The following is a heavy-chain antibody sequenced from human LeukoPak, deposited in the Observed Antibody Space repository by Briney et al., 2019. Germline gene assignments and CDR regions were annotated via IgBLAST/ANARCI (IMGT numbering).Heavy chain of an antibody. V-gene: IGHV4-34*01. CDR3: ARGRGYCSSTSCYARYYYYYYYMDV. J-gene: IGHJ6*03. Sequence: SETLSLTCAVHGGSFSGYYWSWIRQPPGKGLEWIGEINHSGSTNYNPSLKSRVTISVDTSKNQFSLKLSSVTAADTAVYYCARGRGYCSSTSCYARYYYYYYYMDVRGKGTTVTVSS. CDR1: GGSFSGYY. D-gene: IGHD2-2*01. CDR2: INHSGST.